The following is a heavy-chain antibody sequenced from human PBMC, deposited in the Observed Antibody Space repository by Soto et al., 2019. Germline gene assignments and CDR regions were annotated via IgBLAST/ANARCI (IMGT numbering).Heavy chain of an antibody. J-gene: IGHJ4*02. V-gene: IGHV3-7*03. CDR2: IKQDGSEK. CDR3: AKESGIAVAGSDLDC. D-gene: IGHD6-19*01. CDR1: GFTFSSYW. Sequence: EVQLVESGGGLVQPGGSLRLSCAASGFTFSSYWMTWVRQAPGKGLEWVANIKQDGSEKYYVDSVKGRFTISRDNAKSSLYLQIDSLRAEDTAMYYCAKESGIAVAGSDLDCWGQGTLVTVSS.